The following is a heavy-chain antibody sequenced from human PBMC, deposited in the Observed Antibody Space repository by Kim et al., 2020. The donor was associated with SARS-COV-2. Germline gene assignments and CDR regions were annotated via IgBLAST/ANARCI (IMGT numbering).Heavy chain of an antibody. CDR3: ARELIGAIVRGVIYYYYGMDV. CDR2: ISYDGSNK. J-gene: IGHJ6*02. Sequence: GGSLRLSCAASGFTFSSYAMHWVRQAPGKGLEWVAVISYDGSNKYYADSVKGRFTISRDNSKNTLYLQMNSLRAEDTAVYYCARELIGAIVRGVIYYYYGMDVWGQGTTVTVSS. V-gene: IGHV3-30*04. D-gene: IGHD3-10*01. CDR1: GFTFSSYA.